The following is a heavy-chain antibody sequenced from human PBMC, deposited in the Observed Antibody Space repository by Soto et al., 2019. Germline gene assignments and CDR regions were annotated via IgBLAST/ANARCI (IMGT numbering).Heavy chain of an antibody. J-gene: IGHJ3*02. CDR2: ISYDGSNK. CDR1: GFTFSSYA. D-gene: IGHD5-18*01. CDR3: ARDWRYSYGFGDAFDI. V-gene: IGHV3-30-3*01. Sequence: GGSLRLSCAASGFTFSSYAMHWVRQAPGKGLEWVAVISYDGSNKYYADSVKSRFTISRDNSKNTLYLQMNSLRAEDTAVYYCARDWRYSYGFGDAFDIWGQGTMVTVSS.